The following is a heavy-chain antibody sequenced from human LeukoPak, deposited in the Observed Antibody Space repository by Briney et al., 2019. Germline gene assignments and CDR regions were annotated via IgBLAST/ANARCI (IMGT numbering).Heavy chain of an antibody. CDR3: SGNFDF. J-gene: IGHJ4*02. CDR2: IWHDGSNR. V-gene: IGHV3-33*01. CDR1: GFTFSNYG. Sequence: GGSLRLSCAASGFTFSNYGMHWVRQAPGKGLEWVAVIWHDGSNRYYADSVKGRFTISRDNSENTLYLQMNSLRAEDTAVYYCSGNFDFWGQGTLVTVSS.